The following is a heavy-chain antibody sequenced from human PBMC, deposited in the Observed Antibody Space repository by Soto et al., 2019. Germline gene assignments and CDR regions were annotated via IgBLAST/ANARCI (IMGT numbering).Heavy chain of an antibody. V-gene: IGHV4-31*03. CDR1: GGSISSGGYY. Sequence: PSETLSLTCTVSGGSISSGGYYWSWIRQHPGKGLEWIGYIYYSGSTYYNPSLKSRVTISVDTSKNQFSLKLSSVTAADTAVYYCARVAGANKNYFDYWGQGTLVTVSS. D-gene: IGHD1-26*01. J-gene: IGHJ4*02. CDR3: ARVAGANKNYFDY. CDR2: IYYSGST.